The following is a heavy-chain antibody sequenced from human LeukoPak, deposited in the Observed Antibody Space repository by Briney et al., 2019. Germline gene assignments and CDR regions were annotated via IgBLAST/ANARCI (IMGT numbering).Heavy chain of an antibody. CDR2: IYWNDDK. J-gene: IGHJ3*02. CDR3: AHSGTVTTPHDAFDI. V-gene: IGHV2-5*01. D-gene: IGHD4-17*01. CDR1: GFSLSTSGVG. Sequence: SGPTLVNPTQTLTLTCTFSGFSLSTSGVGVGWVRQPPGKALEWLAFIYWNDDKRYSPSLKSRLTITKDTSKNQVVLTMTNMDPVDTATYYCAHSGTVTTPHDAFDIWGQGTMVTVFS.